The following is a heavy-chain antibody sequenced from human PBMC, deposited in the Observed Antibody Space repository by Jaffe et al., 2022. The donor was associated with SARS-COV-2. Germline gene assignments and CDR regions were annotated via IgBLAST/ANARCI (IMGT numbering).Heavy chain of an antibody. V-gene: IGHV3-30*18. CDR2: ISYDGSNK. J-gene: IGHJ4*02. CDR1: GFTFSSYG. CDR3: AKDQAYSSGWDFDY. D-gene: IGHD6-19*01. Sequence: QVQLVESGGGVVQPGRSLRLSCAASGFTFSSYGMHWVRQAPGKGLEWVAVISYDGSNKYYADSVKGRFTISRDNSKNTLYLQMNSLRAEDTAVYYCAKDQAYSSGWDFDYWGQGTLVTVSS.